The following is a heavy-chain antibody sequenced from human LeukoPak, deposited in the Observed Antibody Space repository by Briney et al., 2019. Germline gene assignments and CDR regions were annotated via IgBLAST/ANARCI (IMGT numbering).Heavy chain of an antibody. D-gene: IGHD6-13*01. J-gene: IGHJ6*02. Sequence: GGSLRLSCAASGFTFSSYSMNWVRQAPGKGLEWVSSISSSSSYIYYADSVKGRFTISRDNAKNSLYLQMNSLRAEDTAVYYCARPGSSSWYSYYGMDVWGQGTTVTVSS. CDR1: GFTFSSYS. CDR3: ARPGSSSWYSYYGMDV. CDR2: ISSSSSYI. V-gene: IGHV3-21*01.